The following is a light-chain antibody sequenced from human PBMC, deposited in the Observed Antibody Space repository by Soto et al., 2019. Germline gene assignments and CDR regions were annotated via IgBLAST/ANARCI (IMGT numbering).Light chain of an antibody. J-gene: IGKJ5*01. V-gene: IGKV1-5*03. Sequence: IQMTQSPSTLSASVGDIVTITCRASQSISSWLAWYQQKPGKAPKLLIYKASSLESGVPSRFSGSGSGTEFTLTISSLQPDDFATYYCQQYNSYSITVGQGTRLEIK. CDR2: KAS. CDR3: QQYNSYSIT. CDR1: QSISSW.